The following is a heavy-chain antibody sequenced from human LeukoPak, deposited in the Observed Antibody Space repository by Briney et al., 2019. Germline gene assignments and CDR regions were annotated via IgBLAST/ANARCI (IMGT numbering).Heavy chain of an antibody. J-gene: IGHJ4*02. V-gene: IGHV1-2*02. Sequence: ASVKVSCKASGYTFTGYYMHWVRQAPGRGLEWMGWINPNSGGTNYAQKFQGRVTMTRDTSISTAYMELSRLRSDDTAVYYCARAQQQLVRKGKVFDYWGQGTLVTVSS. CDR2: INPNSGGT. CDR1: GYTFTGYY. D-gene: IGHD6-13*01. CDR3: ARAQQQLVRKGKVFDY.